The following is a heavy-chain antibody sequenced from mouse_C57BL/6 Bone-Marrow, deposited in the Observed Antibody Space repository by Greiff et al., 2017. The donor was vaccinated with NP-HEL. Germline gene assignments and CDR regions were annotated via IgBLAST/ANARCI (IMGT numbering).Heavy chain of an antibody. CDR2: IYPGSGST. Sequence: VQLQQSGAELVKPGASVKMSCKASGYTFTSYWITWVKQRPGQGLEWIGDIYPGSGSTNYNEKFKSKATLTVDTSSSTAYMQLSSLTSEDSAVYYCARRGDIYGSSYDYWGQGTTLTVSS. CDR3: ARRGDIYGSSYDY. D-gene: IGHD1-1*01. V-gene: IGHV1-55*01. J-gene: IGHJ2*01. CDR1: GYTFTSYW.